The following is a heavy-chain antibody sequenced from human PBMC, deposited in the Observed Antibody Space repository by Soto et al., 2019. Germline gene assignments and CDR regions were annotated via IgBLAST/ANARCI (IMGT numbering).Heavy chain of an antibody. CDR2: IYYSAST. D-gene: IGHD2-15*01. J-gene: IGHJ4*02. CDR1: GGSISSYY. Sequence: QVQLQESGPGLVKPSETLSLTCTVSGGSISSYYWSWIRQPPGKGLEWLGYIYYSASTNYNPSLKSRVTISVDTSKNQFSLKLSSVTAADTAVYYCARRYGGSIDYWGQGTLVTVSS. V-gene: IGHV4-59*08. CDR3: ARRYGGSIDY.